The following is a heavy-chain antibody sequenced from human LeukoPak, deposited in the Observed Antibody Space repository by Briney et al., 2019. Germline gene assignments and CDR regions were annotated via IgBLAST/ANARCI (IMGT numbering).Heavy chain of an antibody. Sequence: SETLSLTCTVSGGSISSSNYYWGWIRQPPGKGLEWIGNIYYSGSTYYNPSLKSRVTISVDTSKNQFSLKLSSVTAADTAVYYCARRRSYYYGMDVWGQGTTVTVSS. CDR2: IYYSGST. CDR3: ARRRSYYYGMDV. J-gene: IGHJ6*02. CDR1: GGSISSSNYY. D-gene: IGHD3-3*01. V-gene: IGHV4-39*07.